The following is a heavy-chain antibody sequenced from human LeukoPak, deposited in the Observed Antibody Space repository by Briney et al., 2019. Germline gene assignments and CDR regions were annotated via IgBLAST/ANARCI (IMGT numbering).Heavy chain of an antibody. J-gene: IGHJ5*02. CDR3: ARAPLYYYDSSGYSP. CDR1: GYTFTGYH. D-gene: IGHD3-22*01. V-gene: IGHV1-2*06. Sequence: ASVKVSCKASGYTFTGYHMHWVRQAPGQGLEWMGRINPNSGDTNYAQKFQGRVTMTRDTSISTAYMELSRLTSDDTAVYYCARAPLYYYDSSGYSPWGQGTLVTVSS. CDR2: INPNSGDT.